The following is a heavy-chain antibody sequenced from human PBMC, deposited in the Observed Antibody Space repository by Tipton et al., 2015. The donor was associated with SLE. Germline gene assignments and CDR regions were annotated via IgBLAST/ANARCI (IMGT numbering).Heavy chain of an antibody. V-gene: IGHV4-59*01. CDR1: GGSISSYY. Sequence: TLSLTCTVSGGSISSYYWSWIRQPPGKGLEWIGYIYYSGSTNYNPSLKSRVTISVDTSKNQFSLKLSSVTAADTAVHYCARDSGYYYMDVWGKGTTVTVSS. D-gene: IGHD3-10*01. J-gene: IGHJ6*03. CDR3: ARDSGYYYMDV. CDR2: IYYSGST.